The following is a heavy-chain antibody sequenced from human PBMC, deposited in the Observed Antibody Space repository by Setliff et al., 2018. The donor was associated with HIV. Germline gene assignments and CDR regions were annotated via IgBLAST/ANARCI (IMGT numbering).Heavy chain of an antibody. J-gene: IGHJ5*02. CDR1: GGSISSSRYY. CDR3: ARAPYVSGSFGWFDP. D-gene: IGHD3-10*01. Sequence: PSETLSLTCTVSGGSISSSRYYWNWFRQYPGKGLEWSGYIHYTGTTNQNPSLRSLITISLDTSKNQFSLKLTSVTAADTAVHYCARAPYVSGSFGWFDPWGQGTLVTVSS. V-gene: IGHV4-31*01. CDR2: IHYTGTT.